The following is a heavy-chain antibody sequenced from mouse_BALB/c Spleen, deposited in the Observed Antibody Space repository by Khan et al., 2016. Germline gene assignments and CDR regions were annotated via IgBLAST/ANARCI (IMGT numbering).Heavy chain of an antibody. V-gene: IGHV6-6*02. CDR2: IRLQSNNYAT. CDR3: TRPFAY. Sequence: EVKLEVSGGGLVQPGGSMKLSCVASGFTFSNYWMNWVRQFPEKGLEWIAEIRLQSNNYATHYAESVKGRFTISRDDSKSSVYRQMNNLRPEDTGIYYCTRPFAYWGQGTLVTVSA. CDR1: GFTFSNYW. J-gene: IGHJ3*01.